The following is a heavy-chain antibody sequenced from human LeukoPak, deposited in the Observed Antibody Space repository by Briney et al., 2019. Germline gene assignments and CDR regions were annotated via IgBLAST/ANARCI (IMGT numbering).Heavy chain of an antibody. J-gene: IGHJ4*02. V-gene: IGHV3-7*01. D-gene: IGHD1-26*01. CDR2: IKGDESAR. Sequence: GGSLRLSCEASGFTFSTYWMAWVRQAPGKGLEWVANIKGDESARHQADSVKGRFTISRDNAKKSVYLQMSSLRGEHTAVYYCARDVRGSLDYWGQGTLVTVSS. CDR1: GFTFSTYW. CDR3: ARDVRGSLDY.